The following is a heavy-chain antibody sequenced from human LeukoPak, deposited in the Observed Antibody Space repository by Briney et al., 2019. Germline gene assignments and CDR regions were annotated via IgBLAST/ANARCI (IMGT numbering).Heavy chain of an antibody. Sequence: GGSLRLSCAASGLTFSSYSMNWVRQAPGKGLEWVSSISSSSKYIYNSDSVKGRFTISRDNAKNPLYLQMNSLRAEDTAVYYCARALSYSYGSRDFWGQGTLVIVSS. CDR2: ISSSSKYI. V-gene: IGHV3-21*01. J-gene: IGHJ4*02. D-gene: IGHD5-18*01. CDR1: GLTFSSYS. CDR3: ARALSYSYGSRDF.